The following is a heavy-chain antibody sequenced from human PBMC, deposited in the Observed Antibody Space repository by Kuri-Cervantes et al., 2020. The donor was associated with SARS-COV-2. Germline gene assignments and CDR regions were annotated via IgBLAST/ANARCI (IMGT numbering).Heavy chain of an antibody. D-gene: IGHD4-11*01. CDR2: INPDGSYT. J-gene: IGHJ4*02. CDR3: ARPDGPGLHPFDY. Sequence: ETLSLTCAASGFTFSGHWIHWVHQAPGKGLVWVSRINPDGSYTNNADSVKGRFTLSRDNAKNSLYLQMNSLRAEDTAVYYCARPDGPGLHPFDYWGQGNQVTVSS. V-gene: IGHV3-74*01. CDR1: GFTFSGHW.